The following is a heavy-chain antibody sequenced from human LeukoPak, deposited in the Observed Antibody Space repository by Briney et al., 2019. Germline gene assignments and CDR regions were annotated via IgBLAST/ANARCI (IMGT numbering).Heavy chain of an antibody. J-gene: IGHJ1*01. V-gene: IGHV1-46*01. D-gene: IGHD3-9*01. CDR1: GYTFTNYY. Sequence: ASVKVSFKASGYTFTNYYMHWVRQAPGQGREWMGIINPSGGSTSYAQKFQGRVTITRDTSTSTVYMELSSLRSEDTAVYYCARDKSGYDILTGSKYFQHWGQGTLVTVSS. CDR2: INPSGGST. CDR3: ARDKSGYDILTGSKYFQH.